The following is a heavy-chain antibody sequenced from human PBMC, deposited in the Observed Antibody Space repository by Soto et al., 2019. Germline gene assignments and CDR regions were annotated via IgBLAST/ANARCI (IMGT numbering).Heavy chain of an antibody. D-gene: IGHD4-17*01. J-gene: IGHJ4*02. CDR1: GFTFSSYW. Sequence: EVQLVESGGGLVQPGGSLRLSCAASGFTFSSYWMHWVRQAPGKGLVWVSRINSDGSSTSYADSVKGRFTISRDNAKNTLYLEMNSLGGEDTAVYYCASAMTTVTPVDYWGQGTLVTVSS. V-gene: IGHV3-74*01. CDR3: ASAMTTVTPVDY. CDR2: INSDGSST.